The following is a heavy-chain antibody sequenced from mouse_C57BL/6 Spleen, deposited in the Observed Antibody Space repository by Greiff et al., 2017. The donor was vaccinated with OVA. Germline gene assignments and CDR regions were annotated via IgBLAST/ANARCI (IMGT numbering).Heavy chain of an antibody. V-gene: IGHV1-52*01. J-gene: IGHJ2*01. Sequence: VQLQQPGAELVRPGSSVKLSCKASGYTFTSYWMHWVKQRPIQGLEWIGNIDPSDSETHYNQKFKDKATLTVDKSSSTAYMQLSSLTSEDSAVYYCARRGSNSYFDDWGQGTTLTVSS. CDR1: GYTFTSYW. D-gene: IGHD2-5*01. CDR2: IDPSDSET. CDR3: ARRGSNSYFDD.